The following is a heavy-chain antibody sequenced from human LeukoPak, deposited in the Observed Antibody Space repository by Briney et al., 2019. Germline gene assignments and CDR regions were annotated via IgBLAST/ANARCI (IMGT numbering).Heavy chain of an antibody. CDR3: ALNMVRGVIISSFDY. D-gene: IGHD3-10*01. CDR2: ISSSSSYI. J-gene: IGHJ4*02. V-gene: IGHV3-21*04. Sequence: GGSLRLSCAASGFTFSSYSMNWVRQAPGKGLEWVSSISSSSSYIYYADSVKGRFTISRDNAKNSLYLQMNSLRAEDTAVYYCALNMVRGVIISSFDYWGQGTLVTVSS. CDR1: GFTFSSYS.